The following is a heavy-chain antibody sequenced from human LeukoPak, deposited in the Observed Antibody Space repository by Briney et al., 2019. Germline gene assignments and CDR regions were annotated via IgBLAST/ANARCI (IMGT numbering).Heavy chain of an antibody. CDR2: INPNSGGT. CDR1: GYTFTGYY. V-gene: IGHV1-2*02. CDR3: ARAGDTAMVVDV. Sequence: ASVKVSCNASGYTFTGYYMHWVRQAPGQGLEWMGWINPNSGGTNYAQKFQGRVTMTRDTSISTAYMELSRLRSDDTAVYYCARAGDTAMVVDVWGQGTAVTVSS. D-gene: IGHD5-18*01. J-gene: IGHJ6*02.